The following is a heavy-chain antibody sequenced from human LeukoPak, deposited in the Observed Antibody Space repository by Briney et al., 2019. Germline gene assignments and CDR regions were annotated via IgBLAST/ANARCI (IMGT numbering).Heavy chain of an antibody. J-gene: IGHJ6*03. CDR1: GFTFSSYA. Sequence: GGSLRLSCAASGFTFSSYAMHWVRHAPGKGLEWVAVISYDGSNKYYADSVKGRFTISRYNSKNTLYLQTNSLRAEDTAVYYCARDQGKYQPYYYYMDVWGKGTTVTVSS. CDR3: ARDQGKYQPYYYYMDV. V-gene: IGHV3-30-3*01. D-gene: IGHD2-2*01. CDR2: ISYDGSNK.